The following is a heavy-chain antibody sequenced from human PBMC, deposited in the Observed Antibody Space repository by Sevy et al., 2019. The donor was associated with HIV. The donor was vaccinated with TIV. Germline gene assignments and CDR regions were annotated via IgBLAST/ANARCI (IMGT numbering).Heavy chain of an antibody. Sequence: SETLSLTCTVSGYSISSGYYWGWIRQTPGKGLEWLGTISHRGKTHYNPSLKSRVTISVDTSKNQFSLRLNSVTAADTAVFYCARGSQPINYDENGYHDYWGQGTLVTVSS. D-gene: IGHD3-16*01. CDR2: ISHRGKT. J-gene: IGHJ4*02. V-gene: IGHV4-38-2*02. CDR1: GYSISSGYY. CDR3: ARGSQPINYDENGYHDY.